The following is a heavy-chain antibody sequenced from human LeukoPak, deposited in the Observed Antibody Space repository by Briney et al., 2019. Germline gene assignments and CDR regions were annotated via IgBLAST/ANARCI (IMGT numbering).Heavy chain of an antibody. J-gene: IGHJ4*02. Sequence: SETLSLTCTVSGYSISSGYYWGWIRQPPGKGLEWIGSIYHSGTTFYNPSLKSRVTISLDTSKSQFSLKVRYVTAADTAVYYCARGLNDSWTGENYWGQGTLVTVSS. CDR2: IYHSGTT. V-gene: IGHV4-38-2*02. CDR3: ARGLNDSWTGENY. CDR1: GYSISSGYY. D-gene: IGHD3-3*01.